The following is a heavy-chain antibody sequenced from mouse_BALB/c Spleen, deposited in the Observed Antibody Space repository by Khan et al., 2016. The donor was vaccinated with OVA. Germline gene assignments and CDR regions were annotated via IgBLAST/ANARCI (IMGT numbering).Heavy chain of an antibody. Sequence: QVQLQQSGPGLVKPGASVKMSCKASGYTFTYYVITWVKQRTGQGLEWIGEIYPGSDNAYYNERFKGKATLTADKSSNTTHMQLSSLTSEDSAVYLGARGDGYYVYFDYWGQGTTLTVSS. CDR2: IYPGSDNA. V-gene: IGHV1-81*01. CDR1: GYTFTYYV. J-gene: IGHJ2*01. CDR3: ARGDGYYVYFDY. D-gene: IGHD2-3*01.